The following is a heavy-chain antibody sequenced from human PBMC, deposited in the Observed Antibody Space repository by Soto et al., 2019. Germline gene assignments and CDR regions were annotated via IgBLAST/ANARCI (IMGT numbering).Heavy chain of an antibody. CDR2: INPSGGST. CDR1: GYTFTSYY. Sequence: ASVKVSCKASGYTFTSYYMHWVRQAPGQGLEWMGRINPSGGSTSYAQKFQGRVTMTRDTSTSTDYMELSSLRSEDTAVYYCARAEGVWYEIWGQGTMVTVSS. CDR3: ARAEGVWYEI. J-gene: IGHJ3*02. D-gene: IGHD3-10*01. V-gene: IGHV1-46*01.